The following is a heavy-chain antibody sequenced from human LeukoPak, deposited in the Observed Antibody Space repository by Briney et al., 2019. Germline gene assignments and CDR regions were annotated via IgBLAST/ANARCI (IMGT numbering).Heavy chain of an antibody. V-gene: IGHV4-59*01. CDR3: ARDRGYRSYYDSSGYYHDAFDI. J-gene: IGHJ3*02. CDR2: IYYSGST. CDR1: DGSISSYY. D-gene: IGHD3-22*01. Sequence: SETLSLTCTVSDGSISSYYWSWIRQPPGKGLEWIGYIYYSGSTNYNPSLKSRVTISVDTSKNQFSLKLSSVTAADTAVYYCARDRGYRSYYDSSGYYHDAFDIWGQGTMVTVSS.